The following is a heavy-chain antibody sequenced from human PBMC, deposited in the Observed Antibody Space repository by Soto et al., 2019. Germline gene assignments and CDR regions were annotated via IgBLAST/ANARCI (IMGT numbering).Heavy chain of an antibody. CDR3: ARDKTSSSSTPYYYYYGMDV. CDR1: GGSFSGYY. CDR2: INHSGST. D-gene: IGHD6-6*01. Sequence: SETLSLTCAVYGGSFSGYYWSWIRQPPGKGLEWIGEINHSGSTNYNPSLKSRVTISVDTSKNQFSLKLSSVTAADTAVYYCARDKTSSSSTPYYYYYGMDVWGQGTTVTVSS. V-gene: IGHV4-34*01. J-gene: IGHJ6*02.